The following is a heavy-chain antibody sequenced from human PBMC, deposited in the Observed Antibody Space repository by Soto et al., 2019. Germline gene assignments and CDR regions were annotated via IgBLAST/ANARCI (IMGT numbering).Heavy chain of an antibody. D-gene: IGHD6-19*01. Sequence: QVQLVQSGAEVKKPWSSVKVSCKASGGTFSSYAIRWVRQAPGQGLEWMGGIIPIVGTANYAQTFQGRVRITADECLSTDYMELSILGSEDTAVYYYARDIIAVAGRNHYYGMDVWGQGTTVNVSS. J-gene: IGHJ6*02. CDR1: GGTFSSYA. V-gene: IGHV1-69*01. CDR2: IIPIVGTA. CDR3: ARDIIAVAGRNHYYGMDV.